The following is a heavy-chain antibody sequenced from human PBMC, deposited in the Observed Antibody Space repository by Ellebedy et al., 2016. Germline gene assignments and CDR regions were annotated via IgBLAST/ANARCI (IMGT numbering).Heavy chain of an antibody. J-gene: IGHJ4*02. D-gene: IGHD5-12*01. CDR2: ISGSGGST. V-gene: IGHV3-23*01. CDR1: GFTFSSYA. CDR3: ARDSPGYAIDY. Sequence: GESLKISXAASGFTFSSYAMSWVRQAPGKGLEWVSAISGSGGSTYYADSVKGRFTISRDNAKNSLYLQMNGLRAEDTGVYYCARDSPGYAIDYWGQGTLVTVSS.